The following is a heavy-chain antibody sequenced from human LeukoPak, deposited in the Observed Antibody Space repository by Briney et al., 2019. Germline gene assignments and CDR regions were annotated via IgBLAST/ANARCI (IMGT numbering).Heavy chain of an antibody. CDR1: GGTFSSYA. V-gene: IGHV1-69*04. Sequence: SVKVSCKASGGTFSSYAISWVRQAPGQGLEWMGRIIPIFGIANYAQKFQGRVTITADKSTSTAYMELGSLRSEDTAVYYCARDDCSSTSCMFDPWGQGTLVTVSS. CDR2: IIPIFGIA. CDR3: ARDDCSSTSCMFDP. D-gene: IGHD2-2*01. J-gene: IGHJ5*02.